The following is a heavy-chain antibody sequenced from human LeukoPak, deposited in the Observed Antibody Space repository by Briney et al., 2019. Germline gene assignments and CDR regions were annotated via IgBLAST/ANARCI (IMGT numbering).Heavy chain of an antibody. CDR2: IYYTGNT. CDR3: ARSQNYYGSGDY. Sequence: SETLSLTCTVSGDSVSNGNYYWSWLRQPPGKAPEWIGYIYYTGNTYYNPSLEGRVTISVDTSRNHFSVKLSSVTAADTAVYYCARSQNYYGSGDYWSQGTLVTVSS. J-gene: IGHJ4*02. D-gene: IGHD3-10*01. CDR1: GDSVSNGNYY. V-gene: IGHV4-61*03.